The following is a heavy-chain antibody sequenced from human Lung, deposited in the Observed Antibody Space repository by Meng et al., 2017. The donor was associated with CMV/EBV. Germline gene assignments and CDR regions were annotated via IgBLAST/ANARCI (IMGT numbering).Heavy chain of an antibody. V-gene: IGHV1-69*05. D-gene: IGHD2-2*02. CDR2: IIPIFGTA. Sequence: SVKVSCKASGGTFSSYAISWVRQAPGQGLEWMGGIIPIFGTANYAQKFQGRVTITTDESTSTAYMELSSLRSEDTAVYYCAGGYCSSTSCYNVYGMAVWXQGPTVXVSS. J-gene: IGHJ6*02. CDR1: GGTFSSYA. CDR3: AGGYCSSTSCYNVYGMAV.